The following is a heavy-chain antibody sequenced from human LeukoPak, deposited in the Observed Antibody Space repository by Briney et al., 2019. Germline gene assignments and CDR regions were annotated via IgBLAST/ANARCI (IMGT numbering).Heavy chain of an antibody. CDR3: TREFCCSRAVCAGGFDYEV. V-gene: IGHV3-13*01. CDR1: GFTSSSCE. J-gene: IGHJ2*01. D-gene: IGHD2-15*01. Sequence: PRGSLRLSCTDSGFTSSSCEFHWVWLAPGTGQEWVSAIGVAGDTYYADSVKCRFTISRENAANSLYLQMHSLRAGDTALYYCTREFCCSRAVCAGGFDYEVRGRRTLVTVSS. CDR2: IGVAGDT.